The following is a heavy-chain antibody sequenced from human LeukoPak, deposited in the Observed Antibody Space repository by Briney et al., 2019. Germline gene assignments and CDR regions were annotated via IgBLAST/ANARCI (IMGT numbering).Heavy chain of an antibody. J-gene: IGHJ4*02. D-gene: IGHD1-14*01. V-gene: IGHV3-23*01. Sequence: PGGSLRLSCAASGFTFSSYAMSWVRQSPGKGLEWVSGISGGSGTTYYAYYADSVKGRFTISRDNSKNTLYLQMNSLRAEDTAVYYCAKNHRGYYFDCWGQGTLVTVSS. CDR2: ISGGSGTTYYA. CDR1: GFTFSSYA. CDR3: AKNHRGYYFDC.